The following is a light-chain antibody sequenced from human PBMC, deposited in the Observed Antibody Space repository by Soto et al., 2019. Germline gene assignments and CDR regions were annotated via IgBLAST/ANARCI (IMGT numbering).Light chain of an antibody. J-gene: IGKJ1*01. CDR2: GTS. CDR1: QSVGSTN. Sequence: EIVLTQSPGTLSLSPGERATLSCGASQSVGSTNLAWYQQKPGQAPRLLIYGTSSRPIGIPDRFSGSGSGTDFNLTISRLEPEDFAVYYCQQYDNSRWTFGQGTRVEIK. CDR3: QQYDNSRWT. V-gene: IGKV3-20*01.